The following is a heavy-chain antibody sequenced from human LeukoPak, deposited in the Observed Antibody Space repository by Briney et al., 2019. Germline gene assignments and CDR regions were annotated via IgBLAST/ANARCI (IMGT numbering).Heavy chain of an antibody. CDR1: GYTFTSYV. Sequence: ASVKVSCKASGYTFTSYVIHWVRQAPGQRLEWMGWINPDNGNAEYSQKFQGRITITRDPSATTAYMELSSLRSEDMAVYCCAKDRGGTGDFDYWGQGTLITVSS. CDR3: AKDRGGTGDFDY. CDR2: INPDNGNA. J-gene: IGHJ4*02. D-gene: IGHD3-10*01. V-gene: IGHV1-3*01.